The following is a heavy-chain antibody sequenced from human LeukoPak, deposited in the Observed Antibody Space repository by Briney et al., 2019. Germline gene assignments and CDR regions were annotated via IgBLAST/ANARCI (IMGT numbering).Heavy chain of an antibody. CDR1: GFTFSRHW. V-gene: IGHV3-7*01. D-gene: IGHD3-22*01. CDR2: INQDGSGK. Sequence: PGGSLRPSCATSGFTFSRHWMSWVRQAPGKGLEWVANINQDGSGKYYVDSVKGRFTISRDNAKNSLYLQMNSLRVEDTAVYYCVRVNTSGYYYELSFDYWGQGTLVTVSS. CDR3: VRVNTSGYYYELSFDY. J-gene: IGHJ4*02.